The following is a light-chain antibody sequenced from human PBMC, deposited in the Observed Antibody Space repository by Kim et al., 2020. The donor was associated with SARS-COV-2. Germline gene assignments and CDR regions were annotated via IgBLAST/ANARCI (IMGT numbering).Light chain of an antibody. CDR2: DDD. V-gene: IGLV6-57*03. Sequence: NFMLTQPHSVSESPGKTVTISCTRSSGSIATNYVQWYQQRPGSAPTTIIYDDDQRPSGVPDRFSGSIDTSSNSASLTISGLKTDDEADYYCQSYDSTKWVFGGGTQLTVL. CDR3: QSYDSTKWV. CDR1: SGSIATNY. J-gene: IGLJ3*02.